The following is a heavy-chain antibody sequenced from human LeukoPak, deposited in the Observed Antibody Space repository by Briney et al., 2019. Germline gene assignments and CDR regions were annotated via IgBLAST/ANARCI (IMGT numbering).Heavy chain of an antibody. CDR3: ARDSADYGDYDY. Sequence: ASVKVSCKASGYTFTSYFMHWVRQGPGQGLDWMGMINPSGGSTSYAQKFQGRVTMTRDTSTSTVYMELSSLRSEDTAVYYCARDSADYGDYDYWGQGTLVTVSS. J-gene: IGHJ4*02. CDR1: GYTFTSYF. V-gene: IGHV1-46*01. D-gene: IGHD4-17*01. CDR2: INPSGGST.